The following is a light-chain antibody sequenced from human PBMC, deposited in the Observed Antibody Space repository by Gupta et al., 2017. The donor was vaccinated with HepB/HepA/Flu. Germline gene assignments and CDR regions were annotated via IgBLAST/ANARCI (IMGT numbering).Light chain of an antibody. CDR1: QNPLFSDGNTF. V-gene: IGKV2-30*01. CDR3: GHGRHCPRA. CDR2: KVS. J-gene: IGKJ1*01. Sequence: VSNQSPHSLHVTHGQSAAISCRSSQNPLFSDGNTFLQWYQQRPGQSPRLLMYKVSNRDSGVPYRFSGSGSGTEFTLTISRVEAEDFGVYYCGHGRHCPRAFGQGTTVEIK.